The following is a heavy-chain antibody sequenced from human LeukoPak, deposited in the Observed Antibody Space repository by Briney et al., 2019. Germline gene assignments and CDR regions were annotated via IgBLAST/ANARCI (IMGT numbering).Heavy chain of an antibody. CDR3: AREGSAAYCGGDCYPHPPGDY. D-gene: IGHD2-21*02. J-gene: IGHJ4*02. CDR2: IYYSGST. Sequence: SQTLSLTCTVSGGSISSGDYYWSWIRQPPGKGLEWIGYIYYSGSTYYNPSLKSRVTISVDTSKNQFSLKLSPVTAADTAVYYCAREGSAAYCGGDCYPHPPGDYWGQGTLVTVSS. V-gene: IGHV4-30-4*01. CDR1: GGSISSGDYY.